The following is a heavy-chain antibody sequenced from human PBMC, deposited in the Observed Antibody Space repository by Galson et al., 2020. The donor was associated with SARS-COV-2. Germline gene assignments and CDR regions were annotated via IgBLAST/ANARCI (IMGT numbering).Heavy chain of an antibody. CDR2: INSDESST. Sequence: GGSLRLSCAASGFTFRNYWMHWVRQAPGKGLVWVSRINSDESSTSYADSVKGRFTISRDNAKNTLSLQMNSLRAEDTAVYYCASLAVTGPYYDGMDVWGQGTTVTVSS. CDR1: GFTFRNYW. V-gene: IGHV3-74*01. J-gene: IGHJ6*02. D-gene: IGHD6-19*01. CDR3: ASLAVTGPYYDGMDV.